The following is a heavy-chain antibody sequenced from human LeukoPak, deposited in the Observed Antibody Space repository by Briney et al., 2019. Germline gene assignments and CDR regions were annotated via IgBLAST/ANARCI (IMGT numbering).Heavy chain of an antibody. CDR3: ARDVRQVWPPDY. CDR2: IYHRGTT. D-gene: IGHD5-18*01. V-gene: IGHV4-38-2*02. CDR1: GYSISSGYY. J-gene: IGHJ4*02. Sequence: SETLSLTCTVSGYSISSGYYWGWIRQPPGKGLEWIASIYHRGTTYYNPSLKSRVTISVDTSKNQFSLKLSSVTAADTAVYYCARDVRQVWPPDYWGQGTLVTVSS.